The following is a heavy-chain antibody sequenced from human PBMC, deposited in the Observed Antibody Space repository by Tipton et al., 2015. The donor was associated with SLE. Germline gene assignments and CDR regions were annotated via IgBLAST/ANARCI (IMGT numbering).Heavy chain of an antibody. CDR1: GFTFSAYA. D-gene: IGHD1-26*01. J-gene: IGHJ3*02. V-gene: IGHV3-30*04. CDR2: ISYDGSNK. CDR3: ARDLAWELLPYDAFDI. Sequence: SLRLSCAGAGFTFSAYAMHWVRQAPGKGLEWVTVISYDGSNKYYADSVKGRFTISRDNAKNTLYLQMNSLRAEDTAVYFCARDLAWELLPYDAFDIWGQGTMVTVSS.